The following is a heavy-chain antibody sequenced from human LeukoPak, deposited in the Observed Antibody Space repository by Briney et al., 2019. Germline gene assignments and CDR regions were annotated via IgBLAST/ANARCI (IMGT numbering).Heavy chain of an antibody. CDR3: ARRPSGSAAGARRAMDY. Sequence: SETLSLTCTVSGGSISSSSYYWDWIRQPPGKGLEWIGTVYYSGTTADNPSLNSRLTISVDTSKNLFSLKLSSVTAADTAVYFCARRPSGSAAGARRAMDYWGQGTLVTVSS. J-gene: IGHJ4*02. CDR2: VYYSGTT. CDR1: GGSISSSSYY. V-gene: IGHV4-39*02. D-gene: IGHD6-13*01.